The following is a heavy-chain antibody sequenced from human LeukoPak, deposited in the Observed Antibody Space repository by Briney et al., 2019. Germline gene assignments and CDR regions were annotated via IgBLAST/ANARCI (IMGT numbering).Heavy chain of an antibody. J-gene: IGHJ4*02. Sequence: GGSLRLSCAASGFTVSSYSMNWVRQAPGKGLEWVSSISSSSSYIYYADSVKGRFTISRDNAKNSLYLQMNSLRAEDTAAYYCARYSTTALDYWGQGTLVTVSS. D-gene: IGHD4-17*01. CDR1: GFTVSSYS. CDR2: ISSSSSYI. V-gene: IGHV3-21*01. CDR3: ARYSTTALDY.